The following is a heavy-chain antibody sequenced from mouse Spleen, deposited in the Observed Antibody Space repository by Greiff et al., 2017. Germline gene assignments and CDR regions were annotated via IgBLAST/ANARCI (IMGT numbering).Heavy chain of an antibody. J-gene: IGHJ4*01. CDR3: ARGKSYAMDY. Sequence: VKLQESGAELVRPGTSVKVSCKASGYAFTNYLIEWVKQRPGQGLEWIGVINPGSGGTNYNEKFKGKATLTADKSSSTAYMQLSSLTSEDSAVYFCARGKSYAMDYWGQGTSVTVSS. V-gene: IGHV1-54*01. CDR2: INPGSGGT. CDR1: GYAFTNYL. D-gene: IGHD2-1*01.